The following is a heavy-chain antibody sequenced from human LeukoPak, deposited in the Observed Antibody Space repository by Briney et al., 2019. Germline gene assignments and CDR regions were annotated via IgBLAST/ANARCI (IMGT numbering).Heavy chain of an antibody. CDR2: IYSGGST. V-gene: IGHV3-53*01. CDR1: GFTASSNY. Sequence: PGGSLRLSCAASGFTASSNYMSWVRKAPGKGLEWVSVIYSGGSTYYADSVKGRFTISRDNSKNTLCLQMNSLRAEDTAVYYCATGRYDSSGYYYWGQGTLVTVSS. CDR3: ATGRYDSSGYYY. J-gene: IGHJ4*02. D-gene: IGHD3-22*01.